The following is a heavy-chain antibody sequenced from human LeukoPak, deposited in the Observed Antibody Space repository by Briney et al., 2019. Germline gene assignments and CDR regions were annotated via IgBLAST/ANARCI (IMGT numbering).Heavy chain of an antibody. Sequence: ASVKVSCMASGYXFTGYYIHWVRQAPGQGLEWVGWINPNSGGTNYAQKFQGRVTMTRDTYISTAYMELSRLRSDDTAVYYCATPERGYSGYDFGSWGQGTLVTVSS. V-gene: IGHV1-2*02. D-gene: IGHD5-12*01. CDR3: ATPERGYSGYDFGS. CDR1: GYXFTGYY. J-gene: IGHJ4*02. CDR2: INPNSGGT.